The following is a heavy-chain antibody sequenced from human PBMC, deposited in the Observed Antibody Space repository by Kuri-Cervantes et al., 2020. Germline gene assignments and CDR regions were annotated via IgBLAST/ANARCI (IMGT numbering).Heavy chain of an antibody. CDR3: ARSMWFGEFGFYYYYGMDV. CDR1: GFTFSSYW. Sequence: GESLKISCAASGFTFSSYWMSWVRQAPGKGLEWVANIKQDGSEKYYVDSVKGRFTISRDNSKNTLYLQMSSLRAEDTAVYYCARSMWFGEFGFYYYYGMDVWGQGTTVTVSS. J-gene: IGHJ6*02. V-gene: IGHV3-7*03. D-gene: IGHD3-10*01. CDR2: IKQDGSEK.